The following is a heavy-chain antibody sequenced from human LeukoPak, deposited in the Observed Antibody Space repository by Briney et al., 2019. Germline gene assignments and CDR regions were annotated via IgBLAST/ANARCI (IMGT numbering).Heavy chain of an antibody. CDR2: INPNSGGT. CDR3: ARVAGYYDGSDVGFDP. Sequence: GASVKVSCKASGYTFTGYYMHWVRQAPGQGLEWMGWINPNSGGTNYAQKFQGWVTMTRDTSISTAYMELSRLRSDDTAVYYCARVAGYYDGSDVGFDPWGQGTLVTVFS. J-gene: IGHJ5*02. V-gene: IGHV1-2*04. CDR1: GYTFTGYY. D-gene: IGHD3-22*01.